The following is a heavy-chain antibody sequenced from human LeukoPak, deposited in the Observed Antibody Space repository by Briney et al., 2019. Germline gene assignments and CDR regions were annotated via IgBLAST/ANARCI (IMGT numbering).Heavy chain of an antibody. D-gene: IGHD6-19*01. Sequence: GGSLRLSCAASGFTFSSYNMNWVRQAPGKGLEWVSSISSSSSNIYYADSVKGRFTISRDNAKNSLYLQMNSLRAEDTAVYYCAVAGFSLFDYWGQGTLVTVSS. CDR2: ISSSSSNI. CDR3: AVAGFSLFDY. V-gene: IGHV3-21*01. CDR1: GFTFSSYN. J-gene: IGHJ4*02.